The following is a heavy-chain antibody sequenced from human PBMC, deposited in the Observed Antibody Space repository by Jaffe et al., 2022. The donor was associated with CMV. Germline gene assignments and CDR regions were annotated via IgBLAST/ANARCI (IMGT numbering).Heavy chain of an antibody. V-gene: IGHV3-33*01. CDR2: IWYDGSNK. CDR1: GFTFSSYG. Sequence: QVQLVESGGGVVQPGRSLRLSCAASGFTFSSYGMHWVRQAPGKGLEWVAVIWYDGSNKYYADSVKGRFTISRDNSKNTLYLQMNSLRAEDTAVYYCARDLQYGGLPDYWGQGTLVTVSS. D-gene: IGHD4-17*01. CDR3: ARDLQYGGLPDY. J-gene: IGHJ4*02.